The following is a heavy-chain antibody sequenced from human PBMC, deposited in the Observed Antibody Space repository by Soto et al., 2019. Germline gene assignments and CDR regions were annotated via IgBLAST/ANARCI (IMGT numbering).Heavy chain of an antibody. CDR1: GFSFSNYA. CDR2: ISIGSGSI. Sequence: EVQLVESGGGLVQPGGSRRVSCAASGFSFSNYAMNWVRQAPGKGLEWVSYISIGSGSIFYADSVKGRFTISRDDAKNSLYMQMNTLRDEDTAVYYCVRDDRWALEFWGQGTMVTVSS. V-gene: IGHV3-48*02. CDR3: VRDDRWALEF. D-gene: IGHD3-22*01. J-gene: IGHJ3*01.